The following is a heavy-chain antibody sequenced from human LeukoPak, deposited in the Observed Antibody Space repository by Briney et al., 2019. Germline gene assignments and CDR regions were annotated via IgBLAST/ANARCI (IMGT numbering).Heavy chain of an antibody. J-gene: IGHJ3*02. Sequence: GGSLRLSCAASGFAFSSYSMNWVRQAPGEGLEWVSSISSSSSYIYYADSVKGRFTISRDNAKNSLYLQMNSLRAEDTAVYYCARRIRFPSIDAFDIWGQGTMVTVSS. V-gene: IGHV3-21*01. CDR1: GFAFSSYS. CDR3: ARRIRFPSIDAFDI. CDR2: ISSSSSYI. D-gene: IGHD2/OR15-2a*01.